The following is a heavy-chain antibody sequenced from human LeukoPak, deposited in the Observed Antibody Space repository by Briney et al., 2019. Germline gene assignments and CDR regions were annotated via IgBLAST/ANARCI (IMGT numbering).Heavy chain of an antibody. CDR1: GFTFSNYE. CDR3: ARDEGYFQH. V-gene: IGHV3-48*03. CDR2: ISRSSGSSI. Sequence: PGGSLRLSCAASGFTFSNYEMNWVRQAPGKGLEWVSYISRSSGSSIYYADSVKGRFTISRDNAKNSLYLQMNSLRAEDTAVYYCARDEGYFQHWGQGTLVTVSS. J-gene: IGHJ1*01.